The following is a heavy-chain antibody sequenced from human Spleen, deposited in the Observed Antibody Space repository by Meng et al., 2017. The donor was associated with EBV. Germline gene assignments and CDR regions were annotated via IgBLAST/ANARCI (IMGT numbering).Heavy chain of an antibody. CDR2: INPFDGST. D-gene: IGHD6-13*01. V-gene: IGHV1-46*01. J-gene: IGHJ4*02. Sequence: QVQQVQSGPEMQKPGASVKVSCKASCYTFTSYYMRWVRQAPGQGLEWMGIINPFDGSTNYAQKFQGRVSMTRDTSTTTVYMEASSLRSEDTAEYYCARDLYTRSCYFDYWGQGTLVTVSS. CDR3: ARDLYTRSCYFDY. CDR1: CYTFTSYY.